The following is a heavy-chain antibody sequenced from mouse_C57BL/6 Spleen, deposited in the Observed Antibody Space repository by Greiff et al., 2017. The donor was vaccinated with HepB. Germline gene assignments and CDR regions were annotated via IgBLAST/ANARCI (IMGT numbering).Heavy chain of an antibody. D-gene: IGHD3-2*02. Sequence: EVQLVESGGGLVQPKGSLKLSCAASGFSFNTYAMNWVRQAPGKGLEWVARIRSKSNNYATYYADSVKDRFTISRDDSESMLYLQMNNLKTEDTAMYYCVREANFQAWFAYWGQGTLVTVSA. J-gene: IGHJ3*01. CDR1: GFSFNTYA. CDR2: IRSKSNNYAT. CDR3: VREANFQAWFAY. V-gene: IGHV10-1*01.